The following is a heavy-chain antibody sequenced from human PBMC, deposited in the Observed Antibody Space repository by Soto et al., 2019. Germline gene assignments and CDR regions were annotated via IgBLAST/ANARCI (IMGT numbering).Heavy chain of an antibody. CDR3: ASPSTETYYYDSSGYPQDYFDY. D-gene: IGHD3-22*01. CDR1: GGTFSSYA. J-gene: IGHJ4*02. V-gene: IGHV1-69*13. Sequence: SVKVSCKASGGTFSSYAISWVRQAPGQGLEWMGGIIPIFGTANYAQKFQGRVTITADESTSTAYMELSSLRSEDTAVYYCASPSTETYYYDSSGYPQDYFDYWGQGTLVTVSS. CDR2: IIPIFGTA.